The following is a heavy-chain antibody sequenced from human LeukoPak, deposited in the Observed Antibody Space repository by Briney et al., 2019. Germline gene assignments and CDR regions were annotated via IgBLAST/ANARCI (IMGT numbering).Heavy chain of an antibody. Sequence: SETLSLTCSVSGGSISNDYWNWIRQPPGKGLEWIGNIYYSGSTNYNPSLKSRVTISVDTSKNQFSLNLNSVTAADTAVYYCARGGAARLHFQNWGQGTLVTVSS. V-gene: IGHV4-59*01. J-gene: IGHJ1*01. CDR3: ARGGAARLHFQN. CDR2: IYYSGST. D-gene: IGHD6-6*01. CDR1: GGSISNDY.